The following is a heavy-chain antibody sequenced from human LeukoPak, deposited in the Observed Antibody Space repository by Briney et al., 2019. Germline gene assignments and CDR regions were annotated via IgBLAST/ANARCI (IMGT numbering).Heavy chain of an antibody. CDR3: ARGSTLIRGFDY. V-gene: IGHV1-18*04. D-gene: IGHD3-10*01. J-gene: IGHJ4*02. CDR2: INAYNGNT. Sequence: ASLKLSCKASGYTFTSYGMSWVRQAPGQGLEWMGWINAYNGNTSYAQMFQGSVTMTTDTSTSTAYMELRSLKSDDTAVYCCARGSTLIRGFDYWGQGTLVTVSS. CDR1: GYTFTSYG.